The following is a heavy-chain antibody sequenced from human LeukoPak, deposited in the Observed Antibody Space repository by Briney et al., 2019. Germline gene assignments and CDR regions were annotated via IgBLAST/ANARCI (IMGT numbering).Heavy chain of an antibody. CDR1: GGSISSSSYY. CDR3: ARDLPQLLFFDI. V-gene: IGHV4-39*07. CDR2: IYYSGST. D-gene: IGHD3-10*01. Sequence: SETLSLTCTVSGGSISSSSYYWGWIRQPPGKGLEWIGSIYYSGSTYYNPSLKSRVTISVDTSKNQFSLKLSSVTAADTAVYYCARDLPQLLFFDIWGQGTMVTVSS. J-gene: IGHJ3*02.